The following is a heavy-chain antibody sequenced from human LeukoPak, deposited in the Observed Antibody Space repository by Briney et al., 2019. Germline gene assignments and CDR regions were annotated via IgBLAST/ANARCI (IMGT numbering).Heavy chain of an antibody. D-gene: IGHD4-11*01. CDR3: ARGGMTTVTTKQNWFDP. CDR2: ISAYNGNT. CDR1: GYTFTSYG. Sequence: ASVKVSCKASGYTFTSYGISWVRQAPGQGVEWMGWISAYNGNTNNAQKLQGRVTMTTDTSTSTAYMELRSLRSDDTAVYYCARGGMTTVTTKQNWFDPWGQGALVTVSS. V-gene: IGHV1-18*01. J-gene: IGHJ5*02.